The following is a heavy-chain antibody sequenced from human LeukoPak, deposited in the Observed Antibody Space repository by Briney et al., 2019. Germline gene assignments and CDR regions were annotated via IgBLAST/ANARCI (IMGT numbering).Heavy chain of an antibody. Sequence: PGRSLRPSCAAPGFTFSSSWMSWVRQAPGKGLEWVANIKQGGSEKDYVDSVKGRFTISRANAKNSLYLQMNSLRAEDTAVFYCARENRVLRYFDWLFHFDYWGQGTLVTVPS. CDR1: GFTFSSSW. J-gene: IGHJ4*02. CDR2: IKQGGSEK. V-gene: IGHV3-7*04. D-gene: IGHD3-9*01. CDR3: ARENRVLRYFDWLFHFDY.